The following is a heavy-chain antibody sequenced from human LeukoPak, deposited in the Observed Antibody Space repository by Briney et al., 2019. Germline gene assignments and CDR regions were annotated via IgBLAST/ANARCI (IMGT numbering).Heavy chain of an antibody. V-gene: IGHV3-66*01. CDR3: ARSMYYYDSSGYYRGSGVGAFDI. CDR2: IYSGGST. CDR1: GLNVGSNY. J-gene: IGHJ3*02. D-gene: IGHD3-22*01. Sequence: GGSLRLSCAASGLNVGSNYMSWVRQAPGKGLEWVSVIYSGGSTYYADSVKGRFTISRDNSKDTLYLQMNSLRAEDTAVYYCARSMYYYDSSGYYRGSGVGAFDIWGQGTMVTVSS.